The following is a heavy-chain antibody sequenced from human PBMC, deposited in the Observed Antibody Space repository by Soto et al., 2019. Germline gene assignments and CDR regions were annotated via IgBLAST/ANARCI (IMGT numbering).Heavy chain of an antibody. D-gene: IGHD2-2*01. V-gene: IGHV1-2*02. J-gene: IGHJ6*02. CDR3: AGDLVPAAISFYGMDV. Sequence: GASVKVSCKASGYTFTDYYIHWVRQAPGQGLEWMGWINPNSGATNYAQKFQGRVTMTRDTSISTAYMELSRLRSDDTAVYYCAGDLVPAAISFYGMDVWGQGTTVTVSS. CDR2: INPNSGAT. CDR1: GYTFTDYY.